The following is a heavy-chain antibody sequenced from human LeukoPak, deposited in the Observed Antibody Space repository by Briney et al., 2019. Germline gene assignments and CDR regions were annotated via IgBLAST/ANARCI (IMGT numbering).Heavy chain of an antibody. Sequence: GESLKISCKGSGYSFTSYWIGWVRQMPGKGLEWMGIIYPGDSDTRYSPSFQGQVTISADKSISTAYLQWSSLKASDTAMYYCARRLSGGGNSSWFDSWGQGTLVTVSS. J-gene: IGHJ5*01. CDR3: ARRLSGGGNSSWFDS. D-gene: IGHD4-23*01. CDR2: IYPGDSDT. V-gene: IGHV5-51*01. CDR1: GYSFTSYW.